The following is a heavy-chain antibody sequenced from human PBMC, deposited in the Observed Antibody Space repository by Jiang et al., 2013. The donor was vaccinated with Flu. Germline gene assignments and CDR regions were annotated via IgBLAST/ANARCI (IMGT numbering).Heavy chain of an antibody. D-gene: IGHD4-17*01. CDR1: GFTFSTYS. Sequence: GLVKPGGSLRLSCAASGFTFSTYSMNWVRQAPGKGLEWVSSISTSSSYIYYADSVKGRFTISRDNAENSLYLQMNSLRAEDTAVYYCARVDDYGDYTDGFDIWGQGTMVTVSS. CDR3: ARVDDYGDYTDGFDI. V-gene: IGHV3-21*04. CDR2: ISTSSSYI. J-gene: IGHJ3*02.